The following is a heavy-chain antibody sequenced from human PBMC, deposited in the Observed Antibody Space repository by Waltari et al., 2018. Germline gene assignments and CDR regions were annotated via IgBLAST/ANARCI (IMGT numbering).Heavy chain of an antibody. CDR2: ISSSSSYI. CDR1: GFTFSSYS. D-gene: IGHD6-13*01. V-gene: IGHV3-21*01. CDR3: ARGVEIAAAAHDY. Sequence: EVQLVESGGGLVKPGGSLRLSCAASGFTFSSYSMNWVRQAPGKGLEWVLSISSSSSYIYYADSVKGRFTISRDNAKNSLYLQMNSLRAEDMAVYYCARGVEIAAAAHDYWGQGTTVTVSS. J-gene: IGHJ4*02.